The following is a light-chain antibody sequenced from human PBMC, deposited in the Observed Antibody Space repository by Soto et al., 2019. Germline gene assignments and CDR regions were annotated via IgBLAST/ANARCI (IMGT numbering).Light chain of an antibody. Sequence: EIVLTQSPGTLSLSPGERATLSCRASQSLYNSLLAWYQQKPGQTPRLLINAVSNRATGVPDRFSGSGSGTDFTLTISRLEPEDFAVYYCQQYGSPPHTFGQGTKVEI. CDR3: QQYGSPPHT. CDR1: QSLYNSL. J-gene: IGKJ2*01. CDR2: AVS. V-gene: IGKV3-20*01.